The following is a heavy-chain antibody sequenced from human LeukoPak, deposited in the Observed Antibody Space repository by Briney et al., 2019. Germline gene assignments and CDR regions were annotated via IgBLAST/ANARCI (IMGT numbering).Heavy chain of an antibody. J-gene: IGHJ5*02. CDR1: GDSISHGTYY. Sequence: SETLSLTCSVSGDSISHGTYYWSWIRQPAGQGLEWIGRIYTTGVTNYNPSLKTRVTISVDPSLNQFSLNLTSVTAADTAVYYCAREFLASRRNWVDPWGQGTLATVSS. V-gene: IGHV4-61*02. CDR2: IYTTGVT. D-gene: IGHD6-6*01. CDR3: AREFLASRRNWVDP.